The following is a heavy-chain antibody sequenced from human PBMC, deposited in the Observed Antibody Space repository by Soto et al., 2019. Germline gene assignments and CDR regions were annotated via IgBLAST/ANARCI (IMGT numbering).Heavy chain of an antibody. V-gene: IGHV1-18*01. D-gene: IGHD5-12*01. Sequence: GPEVKKPGASVKVSCKASGYRFSSYSITWVRQAPGQGLEWMGWISAYSGNTHFAQNFQDRVILTTDTSTNTAYMELRSLKSDDTAIYYCARERGGFDYFDYWGQGTQVTVSS. CDR2: ISAYSGNT. J-gene: IGHJ4*02. CDR1: GYRFSSYS. CDR3: ARERGGFDYFDY.